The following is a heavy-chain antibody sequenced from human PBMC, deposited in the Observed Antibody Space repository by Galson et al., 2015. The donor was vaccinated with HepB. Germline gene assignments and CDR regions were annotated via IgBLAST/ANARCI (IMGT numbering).Heavy chain of an antibody. CDR1: GDSTIKDF. V-gene: IGHV4-59*01. Sequence: ETLSLTCTVSGDSTIKDFWSWIRQPPGKELEWIGDIHHSGSTNYNPSLKSRVTMSVDMSKKQFSLKLSSVTAADTAVYYCARDRGHFGGSWGWFDPWGQGTLVTVSS. CDR2: IHHSGST. J-gene: IGHJ5*02. D-gene: IGHD3-10*01. CDR3: ARDRGHFGGSWGWFDP.